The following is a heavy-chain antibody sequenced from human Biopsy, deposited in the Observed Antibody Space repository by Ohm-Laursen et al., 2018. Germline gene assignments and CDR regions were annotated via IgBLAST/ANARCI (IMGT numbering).Heavy chain of an antibody. D-gene: IGHD6-19*01. V-gene: IGHV4-4*07. CDR1: YGSISGHF. CDR2: IYSSGGS. CDR3: ARTPGKAVAGRFLDL. Sequence: GTLSLTCAVTYGSISGHFWSWIRQPAGETLEWIGRIYSSGGSSYNPSLKSRISMSMDPSNNQFSLTLTSVTAADTAVYYCARTPGKAVAGRFLDLWGRGTLVTVSS. J-gene: IGHJ2*01.